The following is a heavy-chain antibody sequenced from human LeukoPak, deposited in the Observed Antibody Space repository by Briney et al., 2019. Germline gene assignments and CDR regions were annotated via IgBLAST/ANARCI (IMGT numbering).Heavy chain of an antibody. CDR3: ARERYGDYVYDY. CDR1: GFTFTTYS. V-gene: IGHV3-48*01. J-gene: IGHJ4*02. CDR2: IRSSSTI. D-gene: IGHD4-17*01. Sequence: GGSLRLSCAASGFTFTTYSMNWVRQAPAKGLEWVSYIRSSSTINYADSVKGRFTISRDNAKNSLYLQMNGLRAEDTAVYYCARERYGDYVYDYWGQGTLVTVSS.